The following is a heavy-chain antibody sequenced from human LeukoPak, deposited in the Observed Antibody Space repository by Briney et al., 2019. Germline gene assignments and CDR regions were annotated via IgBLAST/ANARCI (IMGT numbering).Heavy chain of an antibody. J-gene: IGHJ4*02. CDR2: IQQDGSEE. D-gene: IGHD1-26*01. V-gene: IGHV3-7*04. Sequence: GGSLRLSCAASGFTFSSYWMTWVRQAPGRGLEWVATIQQDGSEEYYVDSLKGRFTISRDNAKNSLYLQMNSLRAEDTAVYYCARGVGATHFDYWGQGTLVTVSS. CDR3: ARGVGATHFDY. CDR1: GFTFSSYW.